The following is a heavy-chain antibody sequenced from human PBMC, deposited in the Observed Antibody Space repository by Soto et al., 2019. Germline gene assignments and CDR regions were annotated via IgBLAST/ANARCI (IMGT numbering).Heavy chain of an antibody. J-gene: IGHJ3*02. V-gene: IGHV5-10-1*01. CDR2: IDPSDSYT. Sequence: PGESLKISCNGSGYSFTSYWISWVRQMPGKGLEWMGRIDPSDSYTNYSPSFQGHVTISADKSISTAYLQWSSLKASDTAMYYCASSSGYSYGTDAFDIWGQGTMVTVSS. CDR1: GYSFTSYW. D-gene: IGHD5-18*01. CDR3: ASSSGYSYGTDAFDI.